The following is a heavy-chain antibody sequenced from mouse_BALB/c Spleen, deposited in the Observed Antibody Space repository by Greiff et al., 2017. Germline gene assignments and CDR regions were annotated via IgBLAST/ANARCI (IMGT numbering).Heavy chain of an antibody. CDR2: IDPSDSYT. D-gene: IGHD2-1*01. CDR1: GYTFTSYW. CDR3: ARGGNYRGFYAMEY. V-gene: IGHV1-69*02. J-gene: IGHJ4*01. Sequence: QVQLQQPGAELVRPGASVKLSCKASGYTFTSYWMNWVKQRPEQGLEWIGEIDPSDSYTNYNQKFKGKATLTVDKSSSTAYMQLSSLTSEDSAVYNCARGGNYRGFYAMEYWGEGTSVTVSS.